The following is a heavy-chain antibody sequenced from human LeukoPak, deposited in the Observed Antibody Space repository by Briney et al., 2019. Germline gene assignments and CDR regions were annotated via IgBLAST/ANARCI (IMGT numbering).Heavy chain of an antibody. J-gene: IGHJ6*03. CDR2: ISKNGGNT. V-gene: IGHV3-64*01. D-gene: IGHD1-26*01. Sequence: GGSLRLSCAASGFTLSSYAMHWVRQAPGKGLEYVSAISKNGGNTYYANSVKGRFSISRDNSKNTLYLQMGSLRTEDMADCARVGEGRYYQYYYMDVWGKGTTVTVSS. CDR3: ARVGEGRYYQYYYMDV. CDR1: GFTLSSYA.